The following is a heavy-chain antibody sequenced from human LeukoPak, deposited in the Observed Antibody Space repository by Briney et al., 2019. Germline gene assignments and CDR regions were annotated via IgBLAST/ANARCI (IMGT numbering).Heavy chain of an antibody. CDR2: INQDGSEK. Sequence: GGSLRLSCAASGFTFSSYWMSWVRQAPGKGLEWVANINQDGSEKNYVDSVKGRFTISRDNAKNSLYLQMNSLRVEDTAFYYFAKDIRRHYTSGPNPDSLHWGQGALVTVSS. CDR1: GFTFSSYW. J-gene: IGHJ1*01. D-gene: IGHD6-19*01. CDR3: AKDIRRHYTSGPNPDSLH. V-gene: IGHV3-7*01.